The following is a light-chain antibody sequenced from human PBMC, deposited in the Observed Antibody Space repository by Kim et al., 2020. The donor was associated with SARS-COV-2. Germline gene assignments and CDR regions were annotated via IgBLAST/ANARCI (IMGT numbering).Light chain of an antibody. CDR2: RAT. Sequence: EHVLTQSPGTLSLSPGDRATLSCRARQSVGYDYLAWYQQKPGQAPRLLIHRATARATDIPDKFIGSGSGTDFTLTITRLEPEDFAVYYCQQYSGTPYTFGQGTKLEI. V-gene: IGKV3-20*01. CDR1: QSVGYDY. J-gene: IGKJ2*01. CDR3: QQYSGTPYT.